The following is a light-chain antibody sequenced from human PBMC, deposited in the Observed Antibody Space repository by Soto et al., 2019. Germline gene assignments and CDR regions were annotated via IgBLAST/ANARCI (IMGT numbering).Light chain of an antibody. CDR1: SGDVGRYNY. CDR2: DVA. CDR3: CSYAGDLYV. Sequence: QSVLTQPRSVSGSPGQSVTISCTGTSGDVGRYNYVSWYQQLPGKAPKLFLYDVAKRPSGVPDRFSGSKSGSAASLIISGLEADDEDDYFCCSYAGDLYVFGSGTKGTVL. J-gene: IGLJ1*01. V-gene: IGLV2-11*01.